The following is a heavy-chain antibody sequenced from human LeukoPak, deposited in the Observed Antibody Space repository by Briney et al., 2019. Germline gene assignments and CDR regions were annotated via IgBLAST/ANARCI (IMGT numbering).Heavy chain of an antibody. CDR2: IWFDGSIK. V-gene: IGHV3-33*01. J-gene: IGHJ4*02. CDR1: GFTFNTYG. D-gene: IGHD6-19*01. Sequence: PGGSLRLSCAASGFTFNTYGMHWVRHAPGKGLEWVAVIWFDGSIKYYADSVKGRFTISRDNSKNTLYLQMNSLRAEDTALYYCASAAGPFDNWGQGTLVTVSS. CDR3: ASAAGPFDN.